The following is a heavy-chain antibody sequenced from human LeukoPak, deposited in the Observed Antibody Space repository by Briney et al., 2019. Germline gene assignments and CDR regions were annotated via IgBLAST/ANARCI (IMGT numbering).Heavy chain of an antibody. D-gene: IGHD3-9*01. J-gene: IGHJ4*02. CDR2: IVGSGGST. CDR1: GFTFSNYA. CDR3: AKWGDYDILTGYYDSDY. V-gene: IGHV3-23*01. Sequence: PGASLRLSCAASGFTFSNYAMSWVRQAPGKGLDWVSAIVGSGGSTYYADSVKGRFTISRDNPKNTLYLQMNSLRAEDTAVYYCAKWGDYDILTGYYDSDYWGQGTLVTVSS.